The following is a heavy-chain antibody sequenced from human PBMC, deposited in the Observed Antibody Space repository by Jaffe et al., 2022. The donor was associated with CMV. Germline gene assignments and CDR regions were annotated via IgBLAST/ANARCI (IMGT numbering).Heavy chain of an antibody. J-gene: IGHJ6*02. V-gene: IGHV3-33*01. CDR3: ARDFAELNYYYYYGMDV. D-gene: IGHD1-7*01. CDR1: GFTFSSYG. CDR2: IWYDGSNK. Sequence: QVQLVESGGGVVQPGRSLRLSCAASGFTFSSYGMHWVRQAPGKGLEWVAVIWYDGSNKYYADSVKGRFTISRDNSKNTLYLQMNSLRAEDTAVYYCARDFAELNYYYYYGMDVWGQGTTVTVSS.